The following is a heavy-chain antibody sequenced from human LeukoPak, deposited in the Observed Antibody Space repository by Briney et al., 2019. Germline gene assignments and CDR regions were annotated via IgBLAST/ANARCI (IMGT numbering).Heavy chain of an antibody. J-gene: IGHJ4*02. CDR1: GYNFITYG. Sequence: ASVKVSCKASGYNFITYGISWVRQAPGQGLEWMGWINAYRGNTNYAQKFQGRVTMTTDTTTTTAYMELRSLTSDDTAVYYCARRNVADYWGQGTLVTVSS. D-gene: IGHD1-14*01. CDR3: ARRNVADY. CDR2: INAYRGNT. V-gene: IGHV1-18*01.